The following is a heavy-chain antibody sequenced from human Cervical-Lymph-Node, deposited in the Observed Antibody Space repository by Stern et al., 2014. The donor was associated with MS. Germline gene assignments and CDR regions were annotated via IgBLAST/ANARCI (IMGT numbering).Heavy chain of an antibody. D-gene: IGHD3-3*01. J-gene: IGHJ4*02. CDR2: MNPNSGNT. V-gene: IGHV1-8*01. CDR1: GYTFTSYD. CDR3: ARGFGDYDFWSGYLAHYFDY. Sequence: QVQLVQSGAEVKKPGASVKVSCKASGYTFTSYDINWVRQATGQGLEWMGWMNPNSGNTGYAQKFQGIVTMTRNTSISTAYMELSSLRSEDTAVYYCARGFGDYDFWSGYLAHYFDYWGQGTLVTVSS.